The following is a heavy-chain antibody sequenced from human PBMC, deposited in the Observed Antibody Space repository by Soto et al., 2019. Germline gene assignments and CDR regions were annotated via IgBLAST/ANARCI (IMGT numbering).Heavy chain of an antibody. D-gene: IGHD4-17*01. Sequence: QVQLQESGPGLVKPSETLSVTCTVSGGSISSYYWSWIRQPPGKGLEWIGYIYYSGSTNYNPSLKSRVTISVDTSKNQFSLKLSSVTAADTAVYYCARPYGYAFDIWGQGTMVTVSS. V-gene: IGHV4-59*01. CDR1: GGSISSYY. CDR3: ARPYGYAFDI. J-gene: IGHJ3*02. CDR2: IYYSGST.